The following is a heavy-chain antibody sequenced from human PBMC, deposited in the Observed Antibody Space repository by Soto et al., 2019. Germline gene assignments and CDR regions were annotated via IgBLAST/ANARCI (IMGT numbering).Heavy chain of an antibody. CDR3: ARSEGLRFLEWLTPI. Sequence: PGGSLRLSCAASGFTFSSYAMSWVRQAPGKGLEWVSYISSSSSTIYYADSVKGRFTISRDNAKNSLYLQMNSLRAEDTAVYYCARSEGLRFLEWLTPIRGQGTMVTVSS. V-gene: IGHV3-48*01. J-gene: IGHJ3*02. D-gene: IGHD3-3*01. CDR2: ISSSSSTI. CDR1: GFTFSSYA.